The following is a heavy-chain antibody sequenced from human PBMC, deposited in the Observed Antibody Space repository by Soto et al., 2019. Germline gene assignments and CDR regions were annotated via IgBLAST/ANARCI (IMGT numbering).Heavy chain of an antibody. Sequence: ASVKVSCKASGYTFSDYYIHWVRQAPGQGLEWMGWINPNSGGTKYAPKFQGGVTMTRDTSITTAYMELSRLRSDDTAVYYCARPNCSSTSCPPYGMDVWGQGTTVTVSS. CDR2: INPNSGGT. V-gene: IGHV1-2*02. CDR3: ARPNCSSTSCPPYGMDV. D-gene: IGHD2-2*01. J-gene: IGHJ6*02. CDR1: GYTFSDYY.